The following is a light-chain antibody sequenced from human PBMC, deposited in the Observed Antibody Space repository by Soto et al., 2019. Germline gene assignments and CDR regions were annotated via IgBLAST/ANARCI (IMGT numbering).Light chain of an antibody. CDR1: SSDVGGYNY. J-gene: IGLJ2*01. CDR2: DVS. CDR3: SSYTSSRTPSVV. Sequence: QSVLTQPASVSGSPGQSITISCTGSSSDVGGYNYVSWYQQHPGKAPKLMIFDVSNPPSGVSNRFSGSKSGNTASLTIFGLQAEDEADYYCSSYTSSRTPSVVFGGGTKVTVL. V-gene: IGLV2-14*01.